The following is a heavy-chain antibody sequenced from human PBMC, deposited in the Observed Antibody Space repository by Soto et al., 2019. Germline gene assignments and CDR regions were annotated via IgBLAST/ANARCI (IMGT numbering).Heavy chain of an antibody. CDR1: GYIFTDHL. Sequence: ASVKVSCKTSGYIFTDHLIHWVRQSPGQGLQWVGWVHPDSGGTNVAQAFQDRVTMTADTSITTAYMDLARLRPDDTASFYCARGAQGLFPVSGIYFYFDHWGQGTPVTVSA. J-gene: IGHJ4*02. D-gene: IGHD3-22*01. CDR2: VHPDSGGT. CDR3: ARGAQGLFPVSGIYFYFDH. V-gene: IGHV1-2*02.